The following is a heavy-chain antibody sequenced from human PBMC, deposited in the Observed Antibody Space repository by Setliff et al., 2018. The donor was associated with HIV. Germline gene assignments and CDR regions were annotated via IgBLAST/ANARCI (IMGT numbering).Heavy chain of an antibody. J-gene: IGHJ5*02. CDR2: IRSKSIGGTT. V-gene: IGHV3-49*04. CDR1: GFSFDDYA. D-gene: IGHD6-19*01. Sequence: PGGSLRLSCTASGFSFDDYALTWVRQAPGKGLEWVGFIRSKSIGGTTDYGASAKGRFLISRDDSKKTAYLQMSSLKTEDTAMYYCLLPCTSGWHNWLDPWGQGTLVTVSS. CDR3: LLPCTSGWHNWLDP.